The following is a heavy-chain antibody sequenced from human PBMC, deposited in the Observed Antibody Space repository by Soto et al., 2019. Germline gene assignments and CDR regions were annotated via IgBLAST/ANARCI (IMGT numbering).Heavy chain of an antibody. CDR1: GYTFTGYY. V-gene: IGHV1-2*04. CDR3: ARAGYSGYDPNWFDP. D-gene: IGHD5-12*01. CDR2: INPNSGGT. J-gene: IGHJ5*02. Sequence: SVKVSCKASGYTFTGYYMHWVRQAPGQGLEWMGWINPNSGGTNYAQKFQGWVTMTRDTSISTAYMELSRLRSDDTAVYYCARAGYSGYDPNWFDPWGQGTLVTVSS.